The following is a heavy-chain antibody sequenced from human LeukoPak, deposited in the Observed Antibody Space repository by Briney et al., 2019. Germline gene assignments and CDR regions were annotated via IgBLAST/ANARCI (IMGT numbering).Heavy chain of an antibody. CDR1: GFTFGSHA. Sequence: GGSLRLSCAASGFTFGSHAVGWVRQPPGKGLEWVSVISGNGDNTYYADSVKGRFTISRDNSKNTLSLLLNSLRAEDTAIYYCAKDYRGSGYFFDIWGQGTMVTVSS. J-gene: IGHJ3*02. V-gene: IGHV3-23*01. CDR3: AKDYRGSGYFFDI. D-gene: IGHD3-3*01. CDR2: ISGNGDNT.